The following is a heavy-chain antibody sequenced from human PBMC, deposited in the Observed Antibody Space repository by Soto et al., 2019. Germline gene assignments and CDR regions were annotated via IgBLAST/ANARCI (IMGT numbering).Heavy chain of an antibody. D-gene: IGHD2-8*01. CDR1: GYTFSNYA. V-gene: IGHV1-18*04. Sequence: ASAKVSCKTSGYTFSNYAISWVRQAPGQGLEWMGWVSPYNGNANYTEKFQGRVSMTTDTSTTTAYMELTSLTSDDTAIYYCARAISLIMGAPAYWGQGTLVAVSS. J-gene: IGHJ4*02. CDR3: ARAISLIMGAPAY. CDR2: VSPYNGNA.